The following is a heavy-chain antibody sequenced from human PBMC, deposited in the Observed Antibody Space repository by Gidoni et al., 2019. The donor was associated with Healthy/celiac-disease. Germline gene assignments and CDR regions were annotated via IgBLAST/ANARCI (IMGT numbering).Heavy chain of an antibody. CDR2: ISGSGGST. Sequence: EVQLLESGGGLVQPGGSLRLSCAASGFTFSSYAMSWVRQAPGKGLEWVSAISGSGGSTYYADSVKGRFTISRDNSKNTLYLQMNSLRAEDTAVYYCAKDLGYCSSTSCPAGAFDIWGQGTMVTVSS. CDR3: AKDLGYCSSTSCPAGAFDI. J-gene: IGHJ3*02. V-gene: IGHV3-23*01. CDR1: GFTFSSYA. D-gene: IGHD2-2*01.